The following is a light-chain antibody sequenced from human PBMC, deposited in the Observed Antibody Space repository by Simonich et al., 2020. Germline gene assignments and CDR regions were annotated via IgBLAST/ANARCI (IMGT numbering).Light chain of an antibody. Sequence: EIVLTQSPGTLSLSPGERATLSCRASQSVSSSYLAWYQQKPGQAPRLLIYGASSRATGSPDRLSGSGSGTDFTRTISRLEPEDFAVYYCQQYGSSWTFGQGTKVEIK. V-gene: IGKV3-20*01. J-gene: IGKJ1*01. CDR1: QSVSSSY. CDR3: QQYGSSWT. CDR2: GAS.